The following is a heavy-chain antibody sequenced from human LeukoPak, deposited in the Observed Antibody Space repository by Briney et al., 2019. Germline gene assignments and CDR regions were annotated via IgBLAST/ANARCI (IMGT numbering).Heavy chain of an antibody. CDR3: ARVVVPAARWFDP. V-gene: IGHV3-11*01. CDR1: GFTFSDYY. D-gene: IGHD2-2*01. Sequence: GGSLRLSCAASGFTFSDYYMSWIRQAPGKGLEWVSYISSSGSTIYYADSVKGRFTISRDNAKNSLYLQMNSLRAEDTAVYYCARVVVPAARWFDPWGQGTLVTVSS. CDR2: ISSSGSTI. J-gene: IGHJ5*02.